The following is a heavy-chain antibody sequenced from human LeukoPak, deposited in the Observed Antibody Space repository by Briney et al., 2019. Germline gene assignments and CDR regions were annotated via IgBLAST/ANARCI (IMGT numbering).Heavy chain of an antibody. J-gene: IGHJ6*02. CDR3: ARRNAMDV. CDR1: GGSISSYF. V-gene: IGHV4-59*01. Sequence: SETLSLTCSVSGGSISSYFWSWIRQPPGKGLEWIGYIYYSGSTNYNPSLKSRVTISVDTSKNQFSLKLSSVTAADTAVYYCARRNAMDVWGQGTTVIVFS. CDR2: IYYSGST.